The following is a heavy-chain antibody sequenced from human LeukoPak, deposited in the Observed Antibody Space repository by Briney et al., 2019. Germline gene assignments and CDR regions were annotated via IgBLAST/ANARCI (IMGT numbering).Heavy chain of an antibody. CDR3: AREILGGFNPGAY. Sequence: PSETLSLTYTVSLDSTTSNFGSWVRQPPGKCLEWIGEIHRSGSPNYNPSLQSRVTISIDRSRNQIALELSSVTAADTAVYYCAREILGGFNPGAYWGQGTLVSVSS. CDR2: IHRSGSP. CDR1: LDSTTSNF. D-gene: IGHD1-14*01. V-gene: IGHV4-4*02. J-gene: IGHJ4*02.